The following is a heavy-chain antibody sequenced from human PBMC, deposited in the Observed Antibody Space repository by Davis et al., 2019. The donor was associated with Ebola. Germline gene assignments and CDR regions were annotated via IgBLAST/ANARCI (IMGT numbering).Heavy chain of an antibody. CDR3: ARGWLLWFGESWGGMDV. V-gene: IGHV3-23*01. D-gene: IGHD3-10*01. J-gene: IGHJ6*02. CDR1: GFTFSSYA. CDR2: ISGSGGST. Sequence: GESLKISCAASGFTFSSYAMSWVRQAPGKGLEWVSAISGSGGSTYYADSVKGRFTISRDNSKNTLYLQMNSLRAEDTAVYYCARGWLLWFGESWGGMDVWGQGTTVTVSS.